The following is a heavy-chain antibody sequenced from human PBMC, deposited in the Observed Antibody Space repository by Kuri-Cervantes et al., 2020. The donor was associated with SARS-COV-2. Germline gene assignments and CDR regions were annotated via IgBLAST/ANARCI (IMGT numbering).Heavy chain of an antibody. V-gene: IGHV3-20*04. J-gene: IGHJ4*02. CDR3: ARDLYFDY. CDR1: GFTFDDYA. CDR2: INGRGGST. Sequence: GESLKISCAASGFTFDDYAMHWVRQAPGKGLEWVSTINGRGGSTYYADSVKGRFTISRDNAKNSLYLQMNSLRAEDTAVYYYARDLYFDYWGQGTLVTVSS.